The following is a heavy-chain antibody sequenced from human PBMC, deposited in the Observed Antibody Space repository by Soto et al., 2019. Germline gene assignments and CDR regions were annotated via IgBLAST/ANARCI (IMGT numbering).Heavy chain of an antibody. CDR1: GFTFSSYA. V-gene: IGHV3-30-3*01. J-gene: IGHJ5*02. Sequence: SGGSLRLSCAASGFTFSSYAMHWVRQAPGKGLEWVAVISYDGSNKYYADSVKGRFTISRDNSKNTLYLQMNSLRAEDTAVYYCAREYSSSWHWWFDPWGQGTLVTVSS. CDR3: AREYSSSWHWWFDP. CDR2: ISYDGSNK. D-gene: IGHD6-13*01.